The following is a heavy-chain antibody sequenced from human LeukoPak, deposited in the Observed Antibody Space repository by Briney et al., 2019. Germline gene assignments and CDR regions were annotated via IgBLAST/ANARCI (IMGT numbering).Heavy chain of an antibody. CDR2: IKQDGSEK. CDR3: ARDRWYCCGGSCYVNYFDY. CDR1: GFTFSSYW. Sequence: GGSLRLSCAASGFTFSSYWMSWVRQAPGKGLEWVANIKQDGSEKYYVDSVKDRFTIFRDNTKNSLYLQMNSLRAEDTAVYYCARDRWYCCGGSCYVNYFDYWGQGTLVTVSS. J-gene: IGHJ4*02. V-gene: IGHV3-7*03. D-gene: IGHD2-15*01.